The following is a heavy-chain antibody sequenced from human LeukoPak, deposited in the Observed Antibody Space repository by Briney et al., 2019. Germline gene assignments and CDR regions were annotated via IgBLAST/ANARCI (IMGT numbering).Heavy chain of an antibody. J-gene: IGHJ4*02. CDR3: AKMEGPERRHYFGS. Sequence: GGAPRLSCEASGFTFCSPDLGWVRPAPRKGLDRGSGINGRGFDSYYAASVKGRFTISRDNSRNILYLQMNGLRVEDTAVYYCAKMEGPERRHYFGSWGQGTVVSVSS. CDR2: INGRGFDS. V-gene: IGHV3-23*01. CDR1: GFTFCSPD. D-gene: IGHD1-1*01.